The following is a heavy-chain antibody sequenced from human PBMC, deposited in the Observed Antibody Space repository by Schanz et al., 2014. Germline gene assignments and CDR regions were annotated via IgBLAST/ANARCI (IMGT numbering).Heavy chain of an antibody. Sequence: QVQLVQSGAEVKKPGASVKVSCKASGYTFTSDSMHWVRQAPGQGLEWMGMINPSGGSTTYAQKFQGRVTMTRDTSTGTVYMGLSNLGSEDTAVYYCARDGVDAAAGGNYWGQGTLVTVSS. CDR2: INPSGGST. D-gene: IGHD6-13*01. CDR1: GYTFTSDS. J-gene: IGHJ4*02. V-gene: IGHV1-46*03. CDR3: ARDGVDAAAGGNY.